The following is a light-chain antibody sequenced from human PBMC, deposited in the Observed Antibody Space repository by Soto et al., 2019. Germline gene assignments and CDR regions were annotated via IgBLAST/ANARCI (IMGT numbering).Light chain of an antibody. CDR2: DAS. V-gene: IGKV3-15*01. Sequence: EIVMTQSPVTLSLSPGDTATLSCRASQTITSNLAWYQQKPGQPPRLLIYDASTRATGLPARFSGSGSGTEFALTVSNLQSEGFAVYYCQQYSTWVTFGGGTQLEIE. J-gene: IGKJ4*01. CDR1: QTITSN. CDR3: QQYSTWVT.